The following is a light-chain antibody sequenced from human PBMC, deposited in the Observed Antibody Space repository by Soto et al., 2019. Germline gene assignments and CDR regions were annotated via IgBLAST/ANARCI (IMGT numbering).Light chain of an antibody. CDR2: GTS. CDR1: QNVGSRY. J-gene: IGKJ1*01. CDR3: QHYGSSPRT. Sequence: EIVLTQSPGTLSLSPGERATLSCRASQNVGSRYLAWYQQKPGQAPRLLIYGTSNRATGIPDRFSGSGSDTDFSLTISSLEPGDLAVYYCQHYGSSPRTFGQGTKVEIK. V-gene: IGKV3-20*01.